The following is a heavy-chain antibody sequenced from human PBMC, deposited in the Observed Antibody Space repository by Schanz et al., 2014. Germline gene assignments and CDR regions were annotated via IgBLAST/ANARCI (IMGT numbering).Heavy chain of an antibody. CDR2: IRSDGSNE. D-gene: IGHD3-10*01. J-gene: IGHJ4*02. V-gene: IGHV3-30*02. CDR1: GFTFSFSG. Sequence: QVQLVESGGGVVQPGGSLRLSCAASGFTFSFSGMQWVRQAPGKGLEWVAFIRSDGSNENYADSVRGRFTISRDNSKNTLYLQMNSLRAEDTAVYYCAKKGGDYGSGSYQIIDDWGQGTLVTVSS. CDR3: AKKGGDYGSGSYQIIDD.